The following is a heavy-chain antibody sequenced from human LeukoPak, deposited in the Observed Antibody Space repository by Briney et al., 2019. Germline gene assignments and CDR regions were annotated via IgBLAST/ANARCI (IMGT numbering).Heavy chain of an antibody. Sequence: GGSLRLSCAASGFTFNSYEMNWVRQAPGKGLEWVSYVSSSGSTIYYADSVKGRFTISRDNAKNSLYLQMNSLGAEDTAVYYCARDVAPIEYWGQGTLVTVS. V-gene: IGHV3-48*03. CDR1: GFTFNSYE. J-gene: IGHJ4*02. CDR2: VSSSGSTI. CDR3: ARDVAPIEY.